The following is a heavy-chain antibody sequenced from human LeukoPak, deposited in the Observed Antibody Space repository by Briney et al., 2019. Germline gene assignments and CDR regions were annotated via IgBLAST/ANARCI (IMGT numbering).Heavy chain of an antibody. J-gene: IGHJ3*02. Sequence: ASVKISCKASGYTFTGYYMHWVRQAPGQGLEWMGWINPNSGGTNYAQKFQGRVTMTRDTSISTAYMELSRLRSDDTAVYYCARSVAGTETGAFDIWGQGTMVTVSS. CDR1: GYTFTGYY. D-gene: IGHD6-19*01. CDR2: INPNSGGT. V-gene: IGHV1-2*02. CDR3: ARSVAGTETGAFDI.